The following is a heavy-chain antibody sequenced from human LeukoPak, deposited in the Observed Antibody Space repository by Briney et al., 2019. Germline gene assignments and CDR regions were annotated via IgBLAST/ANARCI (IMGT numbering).Heavy chain of an antibody. Sequence: PSETLSLTCTVSGGSISSSSYYWGWIRQPPGKGLEWIGSIYYSGSTYYNPSLKSRVTISVDTSKNQFSLKLSSVTAADTAVYYCARVGGNWLAKRVDYYYMDVWGKGTTVTVSS. CDR1: GGSISSSSYY. CDR2: IYYSGST. D-gene: IGHD4-23*01. CDR3: ARVGGNWLAKRVDYYYMDV. V-gene: IGHV4-39*01. J-gene: IGHJ6*03.